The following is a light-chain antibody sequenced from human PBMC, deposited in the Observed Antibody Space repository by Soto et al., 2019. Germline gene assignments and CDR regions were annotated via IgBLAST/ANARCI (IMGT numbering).Light chain of an antibody. J-gene: IGLJ3*02. V-gene: IGLV2-14*01. CDR3: SAYTGRSPQV. CDR1: MRDVGAYNL. CDR2: EVR. Sequence: QSALTQPASLSGSAGQSITISCSGTMRDVGAYNLVSWYQQHPGTAPKLIIYEVRNRPSGISSRFSGSRSGNTASLTISVLQAEDEGDYYCSAYTGRSPQVFGAGTQLTVL.